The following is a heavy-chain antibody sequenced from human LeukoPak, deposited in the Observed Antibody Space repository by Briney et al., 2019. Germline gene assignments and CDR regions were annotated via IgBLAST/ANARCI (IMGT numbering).Heavy chain of an antibody. Sequence: QPGGSLRLSCAASGFTVSSNYMSWVRQAPGKGLEWVSVIYSGGSTYYADSVKGRFTISRDNCKNTLYLQMNSLRAEDTAVYYCARARNGGDFDYWGQGTLVTVSS. CDR2: IYSGGST. CDR1: GFTVSSNY. CDR3: ARARNGGDFDY. D-gene: IGHD3-16*01. J-gene: IGHJ4*02. V-gene: IGHV3-53*01.